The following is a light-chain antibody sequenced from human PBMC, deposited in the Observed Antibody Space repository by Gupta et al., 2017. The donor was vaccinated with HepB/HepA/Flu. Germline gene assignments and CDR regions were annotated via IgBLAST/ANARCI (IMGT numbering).Light chain of an antibody. J-gene: IGLJ2*01. V-gene: IGLV3-19*01. Sequence: SSELTQHPAVSVALGQTVRITCQGDSLRNCYASWYQQKPGRAPLLVIYGKNNRPSGIPDRFSGSTSLDTASLTITGAQAEDEADYYCNSRDSSGDHLVLFGGGTEVTVL. CDR1: SLRNCY. CDR2: GKN. CDR3: NSRDSSGDHLVL.